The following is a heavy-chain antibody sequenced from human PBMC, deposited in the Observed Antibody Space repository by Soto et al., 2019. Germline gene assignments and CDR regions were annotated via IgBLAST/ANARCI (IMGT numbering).Heavy chain of an antibody. Sequence: SETLSLTWGVSGGPISSSKWWSWVRQPPGKGLEWSGENYHSRSTHYTPSLKSRVTISVDKSKHQSSLKLSSVTAADTAVYYCARVDGAIGTFDYWGQGTLVTVSS. J-gene: IGHJ4*02. D-gene: IGHD1-26*01. V-gene: IGHV4-4*02. CDR2: NYHSRST. CDR1: GGPISSSKW. CDR3: ARVDGAIGTFDY.